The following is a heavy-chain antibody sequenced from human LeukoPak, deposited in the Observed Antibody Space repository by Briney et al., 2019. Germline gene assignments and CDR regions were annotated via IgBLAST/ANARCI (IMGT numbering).Heavy chain of an antibody. Sequence: GGSLRLSCAASGFTFSSYAMSWVRQAPGKGLEWVSVISGSGGSTYYADSVKGRFTISRDNSKNTLYLQMNSLRAEDTAVYYCAKDPPGYSLPIPYYFDYWGQGTLVTVSS. J-gene: IGHJ4*02. CDR1: GFTFSSYA. V-gene: IGHV3-23*01. D-gene: IGHD3-9*01. CDR3: AKDPPGYSLPIPYYFDY. CDR2: ISGSGGST.